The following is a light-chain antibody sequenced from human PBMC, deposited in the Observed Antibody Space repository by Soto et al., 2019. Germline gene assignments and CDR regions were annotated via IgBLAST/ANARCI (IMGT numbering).Light chain of an antibody. CDR3: QSYDNSLSGHV. CDR2: GNT. CDR1: SSNIGAVYD. J-gene: IGLJ1*01. V-gene: IGLV1-40*01. Sequence: QSVLTQPPSVSGAPGQRVTISCTGSSSNIGAVYDVHWYQHLPGTAPKLLIYGNTNRPSGVPDRFSGSKSGTSASLAITGLQAEDEADYYCQSYDNSLSGHVFGTGTKVTVL.